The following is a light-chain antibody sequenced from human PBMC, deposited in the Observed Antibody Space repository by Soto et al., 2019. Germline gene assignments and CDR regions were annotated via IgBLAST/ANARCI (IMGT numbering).Light chain of an antibody. Sequence: EIVLTQSPGTLSLSPGERATLSCRASQSVTSNYLAWYQQKPGQAPRLLIYVASSRAAGIPDRFSGSGSGTDFSLTISRLELEDFAVYYCQIYGSSPLITCGQGTRLEI. CDR3: QIYGSSPLIT. V-gene: IGKV3-20*01. CDR1: QSVTSNY. CDR2: VAS. J-gene: IGKJ5*01.